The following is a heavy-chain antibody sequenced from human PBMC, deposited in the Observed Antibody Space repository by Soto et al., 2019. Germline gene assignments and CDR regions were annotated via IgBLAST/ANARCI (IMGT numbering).Heavy chain of an antibody. CDR3: AKDPNGDYVGGFEF. Sequence: EVQLIESGGGWVQPGTSLRVSCAASGFTFHEYAMHWVRQAPGKGLGWVSGISASGGATYYADSVKGRFTISRDNSKKTHSLQMNSLRAEDTAVYYCAKDPNGDYVGGFEFRGKGTTVTVSS. CDR2: ISASGGAT. J-gene: IGHJ3*01. D-gene: IGHD4-17*01. V-gene: IGHV3-23*01. CDR1: GFTFHEYA.